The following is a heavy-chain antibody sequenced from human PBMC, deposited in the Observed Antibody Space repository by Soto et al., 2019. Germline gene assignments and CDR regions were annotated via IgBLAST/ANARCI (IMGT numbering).Heavy chain of an antibody. J-gene: IGHJ4*02. CDR1: GFTCSSYS. CDR2: ISGSGGST. Sequence: GGSLRLSCAASGFTCSSYSMSWVRQAPGKGLEWVSAISGSGGSTYYADSVKGRFTISRDNSKNTLYLQMNSLRDEDTAVYYCAKGPQLELDFDYGGQGTLVTVSS. CDR3: AKGPQLELDFDY. D-gene: IGHD1-7*01. V-gene: IGHV3-23*01.